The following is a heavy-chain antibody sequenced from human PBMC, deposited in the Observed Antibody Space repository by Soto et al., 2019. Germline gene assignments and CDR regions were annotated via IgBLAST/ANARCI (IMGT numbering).Heavy chain of an antibody. Sequence: QVQLVQSGAEVKKPGASVKVSCKASGYTFTSHGISWVRQAPGQGLEWMGWISAKNGDTNYAQKFQGRVTVTTDTCTSPGYMELRTLRSQHTAVYYFARMVRGSNIAHDPCMDVWGKGNTVTVSS. D-gene: IGHD3-10*01. J-gene: IGHJ6*03. V-gene: IGHV1-18*01. CDR2: ISAKNGDT. CDR3: ARMVRGSNIAHDPCMDV. CDR1: GYTFTSHG.